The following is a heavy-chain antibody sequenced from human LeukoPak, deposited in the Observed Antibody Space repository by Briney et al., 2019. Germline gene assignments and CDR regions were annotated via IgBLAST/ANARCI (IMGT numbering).Heavy chain of an antibody. D-gene: IGHD3-10*01. CDR3: ARALWFGELFLDY. CDR2: INHSGST. J-gene: IGHJ4*02. V-gene: IGHV4-34*01. CDR1: GFIFGGYA. Sequence: GSLRLSCAASGFIFGGYAMHWVRQPPGKGLEWIGEINHSGSTNYNPSLKSRVTISVDTSKNQFSLKLSSVTAADTAVYYCARALWFGELFLDYWGQGTLVTVSS.